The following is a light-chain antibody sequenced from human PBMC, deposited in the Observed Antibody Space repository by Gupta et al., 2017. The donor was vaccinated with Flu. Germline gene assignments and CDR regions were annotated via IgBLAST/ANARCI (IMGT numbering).Light chain of an antibody. CDR3: QSYDNSLSGSKV. CDR1: TSNIGAGYD. J-gene: IGLJ3*02. CDR2: GNN. Sequence: QFVLTQPPSVSGAPGQRVTISCTGSTSNIGAGYDVHWYQQVPGRAPKRLIFGNNNRPSGVADRFSGSKSGTSASLGIAGLQAEDEADYYCQSYDNSLSGSKVFGGGTKLTVL. V-gene: IGLV1-40*01.